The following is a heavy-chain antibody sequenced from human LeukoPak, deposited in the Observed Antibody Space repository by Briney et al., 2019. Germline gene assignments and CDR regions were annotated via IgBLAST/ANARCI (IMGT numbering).Heavy chain of an antibody. CDR2: INPNNGGT. Sequence: GASVKVSCKASGYTFTGYYMHWVRQAPGQGLEWMGWINPNNGGTNYAQKFQGRVTMTRDTSISTAYMELSRLRSDDTAVYYCARELGGGGYAYYYYGMDVWGQGTTVTVSS. V-gene: IGHV1-2*02. CDR3: ARELGGGGYAYYYYGMDV. J-gene: IGHJ6*02. CDR1: GYTFTGYY. D-gene: IGHD5-12*01.